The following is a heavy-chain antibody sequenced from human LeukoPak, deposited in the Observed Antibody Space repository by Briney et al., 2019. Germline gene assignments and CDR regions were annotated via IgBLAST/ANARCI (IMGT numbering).Heavy chain of an antibody. CDR2: MNPNSGNT. Sequence: GASVKVSCKASGYTFTSYEINWVRQATGQGLEWLGWMNPNSGNTGSAEKFQGRVTMTRNTSIRTAYMELSSLRSEDTAVYYCARGGLHCTGGSCYVPDYWGQRTLVTVSS. CDR3: ARGGLHCTGGSCYVPDY. V-gene: IGHV1-8*01. CDR1: GYTFTSYE. D-gene: IGHD2-15*01. J-gene: IGHJ4*02.